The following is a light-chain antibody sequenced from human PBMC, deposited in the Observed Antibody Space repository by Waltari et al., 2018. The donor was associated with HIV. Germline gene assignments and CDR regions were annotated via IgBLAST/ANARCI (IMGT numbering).Light chain of an antibody. CDR3: ATWDDGLSGWV. CDR2: TND. Sequence: QSVVTQPPSASGTPGQRVTMSCSGSASNIGGNTVNWYQHLPQTAPKLLIYTNDEPPSGAPGRCSSSKTGTPASLDISGLQSEDEADYYCATWDDGLSGWVFGGGTKLTVL. V-gene: IGLV1-44*01. J-gene: IGLJ3*02. CDR1: ASNIGGNT.